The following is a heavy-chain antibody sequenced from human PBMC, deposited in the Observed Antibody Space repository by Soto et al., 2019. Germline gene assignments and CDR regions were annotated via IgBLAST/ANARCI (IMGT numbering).Heavy chain of an antibody. CDR1: GYTFNTDY. Sequence: QEQLVQSGTEVKKPGDSVRVSCKAFGYTFNTDYVHWVRQAPGQGLGWMGIINPSGGPTSYAQKFQGRVTMTSDTSTSTVYMELSSLTSEDTAVYYCAFGRPTASSWLDPWGQGTLVSVST. CDR2: INPSGGPT. CDR3: AFGRPTASSWLDP. J-gene: IGHJ5*02. D-gene: IGHD2-2*01. V-gene: IGHV1-46*02.